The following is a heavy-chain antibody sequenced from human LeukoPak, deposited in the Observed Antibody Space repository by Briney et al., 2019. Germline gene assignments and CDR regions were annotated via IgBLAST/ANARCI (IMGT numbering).Heavy chain of an antibody. D-gene: IGHD6-19*01. CDR1: GFTFTSSA. CDR2: IVVGSGNT. Sequence: TSVKVSCKASGFTFTSSAVQWVRQARGQRLEWIGWIVVGSGNTNYAQKFQERVTITRDMSTSTAYMELSSLRSEDTAVYYCAAAPTYSSGWRGGWAFDIWGQGTMVTVSS. V-gene: IGHV1-58*01. CDR3: AAAPTYSSGWRGGWAFDI. J-gene: IGHJ3*02.